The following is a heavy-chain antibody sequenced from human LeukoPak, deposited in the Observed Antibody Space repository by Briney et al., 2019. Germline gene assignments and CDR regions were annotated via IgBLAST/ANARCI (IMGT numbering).Heavy chain of an antibody. J-gene: IGHJ4*02. CDR1: GFTFSSYG. CDR3: AKDYAYVWGSYRYYRSKFFDY. V-gene: IGHV3-30*18. CDR2: ISYDGSNK. D-gene: IGHD3-16*02. Sequence: GGSLRLSCAASGFTFSSYGMHWVRQAPVKGLEWVAVISYDGSNKYYADSVKGRFTISRDNSKNTLYLQMNSLRAEDTAVYYCAKDYAYVWGSYRYYRSKFFDYWGQGTLVTVSS.